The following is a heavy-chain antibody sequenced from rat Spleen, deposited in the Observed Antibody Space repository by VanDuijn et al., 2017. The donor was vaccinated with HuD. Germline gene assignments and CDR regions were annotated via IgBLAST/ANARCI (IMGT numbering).Heavy chain of an antibody. V-gene: IGHV5-25*01. D-gene: IGHD4-3*01. Sequence: EVQLVESGGGLVQPGRSMKLSCAASGFTFTNYYMAWVRQAPTKGLEWVASINTGGGNTYYRDSVKGRFTISRDNGKSTLYLQMDSLRSEDTATYYCTTGVYWGQGVVVTVSS. CDR3: TTGVY. CDR1: GFTFTNYY. CDR2: INTGGGNT. J-gene: IGHJ2*01.